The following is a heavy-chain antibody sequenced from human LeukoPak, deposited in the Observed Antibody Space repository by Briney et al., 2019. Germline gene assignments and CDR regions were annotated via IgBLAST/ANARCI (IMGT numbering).Heavy chain of an antibody. CDR1: GFTFSSYA. CDR3: VKTLGDGYNDAFDI. V-gene: IGHV3-23*01. J-gene: IGHJ3*02. CDR2: ISVSGGST. Sequence: GGSLRLSCAASGFTFSSYAMSWVRQAPGKGLEWVSAISVSGGSTFSADSVKGRFTFSRDNSKNTVYLQMNSLRAEDTAVYYCVKTLGDGYNDAFDIWGQGTMVAVSS. D-gene: IGHD5-24*01.